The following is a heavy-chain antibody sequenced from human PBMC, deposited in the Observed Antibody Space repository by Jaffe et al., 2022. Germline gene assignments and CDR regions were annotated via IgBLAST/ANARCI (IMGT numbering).Heavy chain of an antibody. CDR1: GYSISSGYY. J-gene: IGHJ4*02. Sequence: QVQLQESGPGLVKPSETLSLTCAVSGYSISSGYYWGWIRQPPGKGLEWIGSIYHSGSTYYNPSLKSRVTISVDTSKNQFSLKLSSVTAADTAVYYCANLWFGTFDYWGQGTLVTVSS. CDR3: ANLWFGTFDY. V-gene: IGHV4-38-2*01. CDR2: IYHSGST. D-gene: IGHD3-10*01.